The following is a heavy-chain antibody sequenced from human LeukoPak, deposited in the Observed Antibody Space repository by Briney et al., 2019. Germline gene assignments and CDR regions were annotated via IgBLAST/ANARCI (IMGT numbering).Heavy chain of an antibody. V-gene: IGHV1-24*01. J-gene: IGHJ4*02. CDR1: GYTLTELS. Sequence: GASVKVSCKVSGYTLTELSMHWVRQAPGKGLEWMGGFDPEDGETIYAQKFQGRVTMTEDTSTDTAYMQLSRLRSEDTAVYYCARALQFRTSSSFDYWGQGTLVTVSS. CDR3: ARALQFRTSSSFDY. CDR2: FDPEDGET. D-gene: IGHD6-13*01.